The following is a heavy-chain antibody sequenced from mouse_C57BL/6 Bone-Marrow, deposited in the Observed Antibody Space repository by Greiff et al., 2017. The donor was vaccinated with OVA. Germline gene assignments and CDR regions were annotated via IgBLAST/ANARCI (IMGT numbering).Heavy chain of an antibody. V-gene: IGHV14-4*01. CDR3: TRPYYSNYGD. CDR2: IDPENGDT. D-gene: IGHD2-5*01. J-gene: IGHJ3*01. CDR1: GFNIKDDY. Sequence: VQLKQSGAELVRPGASVKLSCTASGFNIKDDYMHWVKQRPEQGLEWIGWIDPENGDTEYASKFQGKATITADTSSNTAYLQLSSLTSEDTAVYYCTRPYYSNYGDWGQGTLVTVSA.